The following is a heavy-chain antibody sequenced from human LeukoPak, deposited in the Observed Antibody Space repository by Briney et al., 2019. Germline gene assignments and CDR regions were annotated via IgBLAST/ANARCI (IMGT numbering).Heavy chain of an antibody. V-gene: IGHV3-11*01. D-gene: IGHD3-9*01. CDR1: GFTFSDYY. J-gene: IGHJ5*02. CDR2: ISSSGSTI. CDR3: ARNVRPSYDIWP. Sequence: GGSLRLSCAASGFTFSDYYMSWIRQAPGKGLEWVSYISSSGSTIYYADSVKGRFTISRGNAKNSLYLQMNSLRAEDTAVYYCARNVRPSYDIWPWGQGTLVTVSS.